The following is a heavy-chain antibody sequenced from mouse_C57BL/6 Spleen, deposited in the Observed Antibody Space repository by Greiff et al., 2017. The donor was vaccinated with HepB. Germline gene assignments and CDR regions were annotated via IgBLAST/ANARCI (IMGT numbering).Heavy chain of an antibody. CDR3: ARTGAYDYDGFAY. V-gene: IGHV1-52*01. CDR1: GYTFTSYW. CDR2: IDPSDSET. J-gene: IGHJ3*01. D-gene: IGHD2-4*01. Sequence: VQLQQPGAELVRPGSSVKLSCKASGYTFTSYWMHWVKQRPIQGLEWIGNIDPSDSETHYNQKFKDKATLTVDKSSSTAYMQLSSLTSEDSAVYYCARTGAYDYDGFAYWGQGTLVTVSA.